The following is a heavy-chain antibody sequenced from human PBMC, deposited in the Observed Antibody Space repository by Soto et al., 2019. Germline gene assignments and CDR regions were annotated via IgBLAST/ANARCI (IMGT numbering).Heavy chain of an antibody. CDR3: VRGGGAFDL. J-gene: IGHJ3*01. Sequence: GESLKISCAASGLSFSDYMMIWVRQAPGKGLEWVAKTTQDGSVKDYLDSVKGRFTISRDNAKNSLYLRMDSLRAEDTAIYYCVRGGGAFDLWGQGTMVTVSS. CDR2: TTQDGSVK. CDR1: GLSFSDYM. D-gene: IGHD3-10*01. V-gene: IGHV3-7*04.